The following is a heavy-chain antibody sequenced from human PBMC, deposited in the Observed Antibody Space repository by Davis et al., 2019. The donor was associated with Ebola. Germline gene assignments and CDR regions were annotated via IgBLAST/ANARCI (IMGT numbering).Heavy chain of an antibody. CDR2: INPHNGNT. Sequence: AASVKVSCKASGFPFTSYTIHWVRQAPGQRLEWMGWINPHNGNTNYAQNVQGRVTMTTDTSTSTAYMEVGILRSDDTAVYYCARAQFPTTSDHWGQGTLVTVSS. CDR3: ARAQFPTTSDH. J-gene: IGHJ4*02. V-gene: IGHV1-18*01. CDR1: GFPFTSYT. D-gene: IGHD1-1*01.